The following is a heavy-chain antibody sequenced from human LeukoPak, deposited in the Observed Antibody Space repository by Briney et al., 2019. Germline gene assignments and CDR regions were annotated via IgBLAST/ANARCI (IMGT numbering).Heavy chain of an antibody. V-gene: IGHV3-7*01. D-gene: IGHD6-19*01. CDR3: AREVGGWTRFDY. CDR2: IKQDGSEK. J-gene: IGHJ4*02. CDR1: GFTFSSYW. Sequence: TGGSLRLSCAPSGFTFSSYWMSWARQAPGKGLEWVANIKQDGSEKYYVDSVKGRFTISRDNAKNSLYLQMNSLRAEDTAVYYCAREVGGWTRFDYWGQGTLVTVSS.